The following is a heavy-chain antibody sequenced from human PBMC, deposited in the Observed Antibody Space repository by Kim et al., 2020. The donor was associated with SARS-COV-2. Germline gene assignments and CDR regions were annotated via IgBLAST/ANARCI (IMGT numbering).Heavy chain of an antibody. V-gene: IGHV3-15*01. D-gene: IGHD6-19*01. CDR3: TTGWRIAVAGPIDY. Sequence: AAPVKGRFTISRDDSKNTLYLQMNSLKTEDTAVYYCTTGWRIAVAGPIDYWGQGTLVTVSS. J-gene: IGHJ4*02.